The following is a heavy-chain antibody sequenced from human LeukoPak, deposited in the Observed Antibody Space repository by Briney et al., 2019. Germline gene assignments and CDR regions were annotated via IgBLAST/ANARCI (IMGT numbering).Heavy chain of an antibody. J-gene: IGHJ4*02. V-gene: IGHV1-3*01. Sequence: GASVKVSCKASGYTFTSYVMHWVRQAPGQRLEWMGWINAGNGNTKYSQKFQGRVTITRDTSASTAYMELSSLRSEDTAVYYCARSERIMITFGGVNPGYWGQGTLVTVSS. D-gene: IGHD3-16*01. CDR2: INAGNGNT. CDR3: ARSERIMITFGGVNPGY. CDR1: GYTFTSYV.